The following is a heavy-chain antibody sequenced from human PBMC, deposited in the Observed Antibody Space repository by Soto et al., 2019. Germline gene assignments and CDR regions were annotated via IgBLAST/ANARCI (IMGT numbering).Heavy chain of an antibody. V-gene: IGHV3-23*01. Sequence: GESLKISCAASGFTFSSYAMSWVRQAPGKGLEWVSAISGSGGSTYYADSVKGRFTISRDNSKNTLYLQMNSLRAEDTAVYYCAKDLNGRYYWWGQGTLVTVSS. J-gene: IGHJ4*02. CDR2: ISGSGGST. CDR1: GFTFSSYA. CDR3: AKDLNGRYYW. D-gene: IGHD2-8*01.